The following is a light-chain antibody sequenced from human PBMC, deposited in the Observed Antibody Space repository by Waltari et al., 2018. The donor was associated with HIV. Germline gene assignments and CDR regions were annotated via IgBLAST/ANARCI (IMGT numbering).Light chain of an antibody. CDR1: SSDVGGYIY. V-gene: IGLV2-14*01. Sequence: QSALTQPASVSGSPGQSITISCTGTSSDVGGYIYVSWYQQHPGKAPKLMIYDVSNRPSGVSNRFAGSKSGNTASLTISWLQAEDEADYYCSSYTSSSTPWVFGGGTKLTVL. CDR2: DVS. J-gene: IGLJ3*02. CDR3: SSYTSSSTPWV.